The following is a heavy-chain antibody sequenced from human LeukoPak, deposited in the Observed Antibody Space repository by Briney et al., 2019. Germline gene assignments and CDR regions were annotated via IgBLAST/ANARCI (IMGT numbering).Heavy chain of an antibody. CDR3: ARAFLVGYSPEEYFFDY. V-gene: IGHV4-4*02. D-gene: IGHD2-15*01. CDR2: IYHFGTT. CDR1: GGSISSSNW. Sequence: SETLSLTCTVSGGSISSSNWWGWVRQPPGKGLECIGEIYHFGTTNYNPSLKSRVTISVDKSKNQFSLKLNSVTAADTAVYYCARAFLVGYSPEEYFFDYWGQGTLVTVSS. J-gene: IGHJ4*02.